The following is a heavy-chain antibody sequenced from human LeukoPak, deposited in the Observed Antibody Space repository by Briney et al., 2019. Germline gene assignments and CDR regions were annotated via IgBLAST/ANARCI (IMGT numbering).Heavy chain of an antibody. Sequence: SETLSLTCTVSGGSISSYYWSWIRQPPGKGLEWIGYIYYSGSTNYNPSLKSRVTISVDTPKNQFSLKLSSVTAADTAVYYCARGPNYDFWSGYPYYFDYWGQGTLVTVSS. J-gene: IGHJ4*02. CDR2: IYYSGST. V-gene: IGHV4-59*01. D-gene: IGHD3-3*01. CDR3: ARGPNYDFWSGYPYYFDY. CDR1: GGSISSYY.